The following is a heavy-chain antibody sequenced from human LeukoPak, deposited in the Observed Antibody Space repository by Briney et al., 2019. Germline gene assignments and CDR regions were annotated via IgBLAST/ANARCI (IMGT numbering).Heavy chain of an antibody. CDR3: ALAVAGTKFDY. CDR1: GYSFTSYW. CDR2: IYPGDSDT. D-gene: IGHD6-19*01. J-gene: IGHJ4*02. V-gene: IGHV5-51*01. Sequence: GESLKIPCKGSGYSFTSYWIGWVRQMPGKGLEWMGIIYPGDSDTRYSPFFQGQATISADKSISTAYLQWSSLKASDTAMYYCALAVAGTKFDYWGQGTLVTVSS.